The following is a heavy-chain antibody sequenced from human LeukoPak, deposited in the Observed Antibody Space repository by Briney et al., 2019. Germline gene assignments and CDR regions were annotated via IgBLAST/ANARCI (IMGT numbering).Heavy chain of an antibody. CDR1: GYTFTSYD. CDR3: ARERVRGVIGRYYYYGMDV. Sequence: ASVKVSCKASGYTFTSYDINWVRQATGQGLEWMGWMNPNSGNTGYARKFQGRVTMTRNTSISTAYMELSSLRSEDTAVYYCARERVRGVIGRYYYYGMDVWGQGATVTVSS. CDR2: MNPNSGNT. J-gene: IGHJ6*02. V-gene: IGHV1-8*01. D-gene: IGHD3-10*01.